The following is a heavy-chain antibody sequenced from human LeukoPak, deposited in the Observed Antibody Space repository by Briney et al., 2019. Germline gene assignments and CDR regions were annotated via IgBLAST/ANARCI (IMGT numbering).Heavy chain of an antibody. CDR3: AKVPDSSGYHY. Sequence: SETLSLTCTVSGYSISSGYYWGWIWQPPGKGLEWIGSIYHSGSTYYNPSLKSRVTISVDTSKNQFSLKLSSVTAADTAVYYCAKVPDSSGYHYWGQGTLVTVSS. CDR1: GYSISSGYY. D-gene: IGHD3-22*01. CDR2: IYHSGST. V-gene: IGHV4-38-2*02. J-gene: IGHJ4*02.